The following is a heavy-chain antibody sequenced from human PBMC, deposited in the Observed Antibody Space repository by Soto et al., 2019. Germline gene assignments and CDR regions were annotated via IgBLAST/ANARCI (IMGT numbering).Heavy chain of an antibody. CDR3: AKEYGSTWIDH. CDR1: GFTFSTYG. V-gene: IGHV3-30*18. D-gene: IGHD6-13*01. J-gene: IGHJ4*02. CDR2: MSYDGTKE. Sequence: GGSLRLSCAASGFTFSTYGMHWVRQAPGKGLEWVAAMSYDGTKEYYVDSVKGRFTISGDNSRNTLFLQLNSLRAEDTAVYYCAKEYGSTWIDHWGQGTLVTVSS.